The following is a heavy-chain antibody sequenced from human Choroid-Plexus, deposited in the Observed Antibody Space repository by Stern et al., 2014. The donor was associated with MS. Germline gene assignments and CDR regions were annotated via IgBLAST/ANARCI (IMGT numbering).Heavy chain of an antibody. J-gene: IGHJ4*02. V-gene: IGHV3-74*02. CDR2: INTDGSSP. Sequence: EVQLLESGGGLVQPGGSLRLSCAASGFTFDSYSMHWVRQVPGQGLVWVSRINTDGSSPRYADSVKGRFTISRDNAKNMLYLEMNSLRAEDTAVYYCSGSNWYFFDYWGQGTLVTVSS. CDR1: GFTFDSYS. CDR3: SGSNWYFFDY. D-gene: IGHD6-13*01.